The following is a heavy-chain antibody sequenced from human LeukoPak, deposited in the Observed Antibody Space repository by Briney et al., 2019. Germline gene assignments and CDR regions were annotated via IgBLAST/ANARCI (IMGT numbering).Heavy chain of an antibody. J-gene: IGHJ4*02. V-gene: IGHV3-48*01. CDR3: ARDYMAGATFQIQGPVDY. CDR2: ISSSSSTI. D-gene: IGHD1-26*01. Sequence: PGGSLRLSCAASGFTFSSYSMNWVRQAPGKGLEWVSYISSSSSTIYYADSVKGRFTISRDNAKSSLYLQMNSLRAEDTAVYYCARDYMAGATFQIQGPVDYWGQGTLVTVSS. CDR1: GFTFSSYS.